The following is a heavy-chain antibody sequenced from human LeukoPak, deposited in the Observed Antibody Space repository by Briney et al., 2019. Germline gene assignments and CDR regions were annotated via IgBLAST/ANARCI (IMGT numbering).Heavy chain of an antibody. CDR2: IKPDGTTK. V-gene: IGHV3-7*03. Sequence: GGSLRLSCAASGFPFSSYSMTWVRQAPGEGLEWVANIKPDGTTKFYVDSVKGRFTISRDNALNSLYLQMNSLRAEDTAIYYCARSIPYGTTWYGRSDYWGQGTLVTVSS. D-gene: IGHD6-13*01. CDR1: GFPFSSYS. CDR3: ARSIPYGTTWYGRSDY. J-gene: IGHJ4*02.